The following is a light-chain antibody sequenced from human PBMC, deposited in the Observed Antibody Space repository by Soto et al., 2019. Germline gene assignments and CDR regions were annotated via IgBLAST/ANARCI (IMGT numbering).Light chain of an antibody. V-gene: IGKV3-11*01. Sequence: EIVLTHSPATLPLSPGESATLSCRPIQSISTYLAWYQQKPGQAPRLLITDASQRATGVPARFSGSGSGTDFTLTISPVEPDDLVIYYCLHRSDWPPGNTFGHGTRLEIK. J-gene: IGKJ5*01. CDR3: LHRSDWPPGNT. CDR2: DAS. CDR1: QSISTY.